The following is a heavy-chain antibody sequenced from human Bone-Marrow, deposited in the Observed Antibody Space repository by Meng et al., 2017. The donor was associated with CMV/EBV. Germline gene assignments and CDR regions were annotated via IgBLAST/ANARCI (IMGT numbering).Heavy chain of an antibody. J-gene: IGHJ5*02. CDR2: IYYSGST. CDR1: ISSGDYY. D-gene: IGHD2-2*03. Sequence: ISSGDYYWGWIRQPPGKGLEWIGYIYYSGSTYYNPSLKSRVTISVDTSKNQFSLKLSSVTAADTAVYYCARGMDIVVVPAAGTNWFDPWGQGTLVTVSS. CDR3: ARGMDIVVVPAAGTNWFDP. V-gene: IGHV4-30-4*08.